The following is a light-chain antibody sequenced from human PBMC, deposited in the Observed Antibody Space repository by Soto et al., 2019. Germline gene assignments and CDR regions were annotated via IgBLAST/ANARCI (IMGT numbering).Light chain of an antibody. CDR1: HDIRKY. CDR2: DAS. Sequence: DIQITQSPSSLSASVGDRVTITCQASHDIRKYLNWYQQKPGKAPRLLIYDASNMEKGVPSRFTGSGSGTDFILTISSLQPEDIATYYCQQYENFPITFGQGTRLEIK. J-gene: IGKJ5*01. V-gene: IGKV1-33*01. CDR3: QQYENFPIT.